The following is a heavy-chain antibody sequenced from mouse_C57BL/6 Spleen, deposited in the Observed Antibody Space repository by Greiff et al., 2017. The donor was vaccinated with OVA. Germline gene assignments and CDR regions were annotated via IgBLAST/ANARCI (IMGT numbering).Heavy chain of an antibody. V-gene: IGHV1-69*01. J-gene: IGHJ1*03. CDR2: IDPSDSYT. CDR1: GYTFTSYW. CDR3: ARRGVFTTVVADWYFDV. D-gene: IGHD1-1*01. Sequence: QVQLQQPGAELVMPGASVKLSCKASGYTFTSYWMHWVKQRPGQGLEWIGEIDPSDSYTNYNQKFKGKSTLTVDKSSSTAYMQLSSLTSEDSAVYYCARRGVFTTVVADWYFDVWGTGTTVTVSS.